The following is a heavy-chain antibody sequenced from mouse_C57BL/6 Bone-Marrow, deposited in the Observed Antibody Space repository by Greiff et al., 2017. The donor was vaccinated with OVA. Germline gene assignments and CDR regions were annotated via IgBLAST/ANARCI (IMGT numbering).Heavy chain of an antibody. CDR2: ISSGGDYI. CDR1: GFTFSSYA. Sequence: EVMLVESGEGLVKPGGSLKLSCAASGFTFSSYAMSWVRQTPEKRLEWVAYISSGGDYIYYADTVKGRFTISRDNARNTLYLQMSSLKSEDTAMYYCTRLPSTYYFDYWGQGTTLTVSS. J-gene: IGHJ2*01. V-gene: IGHV5-9-1*02. CDR3: TRLPSTYYFDY.